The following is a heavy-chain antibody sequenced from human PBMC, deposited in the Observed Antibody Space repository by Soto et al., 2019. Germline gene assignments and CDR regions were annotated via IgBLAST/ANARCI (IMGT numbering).Heavy chain of an antibody. D-gene: IGHD3-3*01. CDR1: GDSVSSVGFH. J-gene: IGHJ4*02. CDR2: IYNGGST. V-gene: IGHV4-30-4*01. CDR3: ARAPVGLDTISYFDY. Sequence: SETLSLTCTVSGDSVSSVGFHWAWLRRPPGKGLEWIGYIYNGGSTYYRPPLESRMHTSLDATRNHYSLRLTSVTAADTAVYFCARAPVGLDTISYFDYWGQGKLVTAPQ.